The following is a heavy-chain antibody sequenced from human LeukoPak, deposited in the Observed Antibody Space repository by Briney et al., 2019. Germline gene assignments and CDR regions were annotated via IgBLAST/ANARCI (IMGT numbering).Heavy chain of an antibody. CDR2: IYPGDSDT. D-gene: IGHD3-22*01. V-gene: IGHV5-51*01. Sequence: GESLKISCRGSGYSFTSYWIGWVRPMPGKGVEWMGIIYPGDSDTRYSPSFQGQVTISADKSISTAYLQWSSLKASDTAMYYCARMKSGYYYWVFDYWGQGTLVTVSP. J-gene: IGHJ4*02. CDR3: ARMKSGYYYWVFDY. CDR1: GYSFTSYW.